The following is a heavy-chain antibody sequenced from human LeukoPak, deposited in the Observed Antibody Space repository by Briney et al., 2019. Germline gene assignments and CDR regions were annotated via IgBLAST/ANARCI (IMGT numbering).Heavy chain of an antibody. V-gene: IGHV3-30-3*01. CDR1: GFTFSSYA. CDR2: ISYDGSNK. D-gene: IGHD6-19*01. CDR3: AKDGRIAVAGTPDY. J-gene: IGHJ4*02. Sequence: GRSLRLSCAASGFTFSSYAMHWVRQAPGKGLEWVAVISYDGSNKYYADSVKGRFTISRDNSKNTLYLQMNSLRAEDTAVYYCAKDGRIAVAGTPDYWGQGTLVTVSS.